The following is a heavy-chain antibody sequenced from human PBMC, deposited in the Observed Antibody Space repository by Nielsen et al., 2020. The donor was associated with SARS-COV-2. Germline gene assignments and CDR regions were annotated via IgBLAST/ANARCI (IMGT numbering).Heavy chain of an antibody. D-gene: IGHD6-13*01. CDR2: INPTNGGT. Sequence: ASVKVSCKASGYTFTNNYMHWVRQAPGQGLEWMGLINPTNGGTTYAQKFQGRVTMTRDTSTSTVYMELSSLRSDDTAVYYCARDWEGMAAAAYFDYWGQGTLVTVSS. CDR1: GYTFTNNY. V-gene: IGHV1-46*01. J-gene: IGHJ4*02. CDR3: ARDWEGMAAAAYFDY.